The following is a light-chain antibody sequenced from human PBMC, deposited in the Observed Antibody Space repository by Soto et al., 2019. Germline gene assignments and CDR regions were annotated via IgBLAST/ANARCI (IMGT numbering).Light chain of an antibody. CDR1: QSVSSN. Sequence: EILMTQSPARLSVSQWEIATMSWRASQSVSSNLAWYQQKPGQAPRLLIYGASTRATGIPARFGGSGSGTEFPLTISRLQSEDFAVYYCQQDNNWPPITCGQGRRLEVK. V-gene: IGKV3D-15*01. CDR3: QQDNNWPPIT. J-gene: IGKJ5*01. CDR2: GAS.